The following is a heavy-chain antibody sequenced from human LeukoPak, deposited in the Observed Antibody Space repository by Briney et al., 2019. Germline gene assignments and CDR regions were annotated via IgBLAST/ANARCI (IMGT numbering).Heavy chain of an antibody. CDR3: AQVGTVSRSFDF. J-gene: IGHJ3*01. Sequence: PGGSLRLSCAASGFTFSSYAMHWVRQAPGKGLEWVAVISHDGSNKYFADSVKGRFTISRDNSKNTAYLQMNSLRAEDTAVYYCAQVGTVSRSFDFWGQGTMVTVSS. V-gene: IGHV3-30*18. D-gene: IGHD4-17*01. CDR1: GFTFSSYA. CDR2: ISHDGSNK.